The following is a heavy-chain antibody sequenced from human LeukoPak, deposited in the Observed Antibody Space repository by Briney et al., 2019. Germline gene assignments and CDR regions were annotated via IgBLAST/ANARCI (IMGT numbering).Heavy chain of an antibody. CDR1: GYIFTSYY. CDR2: INPSGGTT. CDR3: ARVSSGWYGNWFDP. Sequence: ASVKVSCKSSGYIFTSYYMHWVRQAPGQGLEWMGIINPSGGTTSYAQKFQGRLTMTRDTSTSTVYMELSSLRSEDTAVYYCARVSSGWYGNWFDPWGQGTLVTVSS. V-gene: IGHV1-46*01. D-gene: IGHD6-19*01. J-gene: IGHJ5*02.